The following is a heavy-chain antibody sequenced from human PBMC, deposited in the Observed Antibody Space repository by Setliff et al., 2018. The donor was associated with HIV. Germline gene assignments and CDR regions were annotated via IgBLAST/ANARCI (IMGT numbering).Heavy chain of an antibody. CDR2: IYYSEST. D-gene: IGHD6-19*01. Sequence: SATLSLTCTVSGGSISSDSYYWGWIRQPPGKGLEWIGSIYYSESTYYNPSLKSRVTISVDTSKNQFSLKLSSVTAADTAVYFCARDNSVGSGWRLDAFDIWGQGTMVTV. V-gene: IGHV4-39*07. J-gene: IGHJ3*02. CDR1: GGSISSDSYY. CDR3: ARDNSVGSGWRLDAFDI.